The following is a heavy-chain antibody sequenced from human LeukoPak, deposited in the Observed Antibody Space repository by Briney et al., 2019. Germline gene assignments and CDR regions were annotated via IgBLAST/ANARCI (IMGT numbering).Heavy chain of an antibody. CDR3: ARTPPDSSGYYYLFDY. CDR2: IIPIFGIA. D-gene: IGHD3-22*01. Sequence: PVKVSCKASGGTFSSYAISWVRQAPGQGLEWMGRIIPIFGIANYAQKFQGRVTITADKSTSTAYMELSSLRSEDTAVYYCARTPPDSSGYYYLFDYWGQGTLVTVSS. J-gene: IGHJ4*02. CDR1: GGTFSSYA. V-gene: IGHV1-69*04.